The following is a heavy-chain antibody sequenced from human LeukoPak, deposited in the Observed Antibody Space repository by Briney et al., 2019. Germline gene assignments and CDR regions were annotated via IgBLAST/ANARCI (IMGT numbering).Heavy chain of an antibody. V-gene: IGHV1-69*13. Sequence: SVKVSCKASGGTFSSYAISWVRQAPGQGLEWMGGIIPIFGTANYAQKFQGRVTITADESTSTAYMELSSLRSEDTAVYYCAEDIVVVPAAIPSTDYYHYGMDVWGQGTTVTVSS. J-gene: IGHJ6*02. CDR2: IIPIFGTA. D-gene: IGHD2-2*01. CDR3: AEDIVVVPAAIPSTDYYHYGMDV. CDR1: GGTFSSYA.